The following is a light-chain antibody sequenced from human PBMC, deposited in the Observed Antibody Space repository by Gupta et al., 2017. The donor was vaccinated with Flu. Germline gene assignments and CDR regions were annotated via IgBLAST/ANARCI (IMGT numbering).Light chain of an antibody. Sequence: QSALTQPASVSGSPGQSITISCTATSSDVGDYNYVSWYQQHPGKAPKLMIYDVSNWPSGVSNRFSGSKSGSTASLAISGLQAEDEADYYCSSYTTSTTFYVFGTGTKVTVL. CDR1: SSDVGDYNY. CDR3: SSYTTSTTFYV. V-gene: IGLV2-14*01. CDR2: DVS. J-gene: IGLJ1*01.